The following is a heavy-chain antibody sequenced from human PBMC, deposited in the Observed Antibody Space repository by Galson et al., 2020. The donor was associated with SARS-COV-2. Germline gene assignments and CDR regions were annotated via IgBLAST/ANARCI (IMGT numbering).Heavy chain of an antibody. D-gene: IGHD6-19*01. CDR2: INPLGGST. Sequence: ASVKVSCKASGYTFTSYYMHLVRQAPGQGLEWMGIINPLGGSTNYAQQFQARVTMTKEPSTSTVYMELSSLRSEDTAVYYCARDLSRIAVAGILGGNYYYYGMDVWGQGTTVTVSS. CDR1: GYTFTSYY. CDR3: ARDLSRIAVAGILGGNYYYYGMDV. V-gene: IGHV1-46*01. J-gene: IGHJ6*02.